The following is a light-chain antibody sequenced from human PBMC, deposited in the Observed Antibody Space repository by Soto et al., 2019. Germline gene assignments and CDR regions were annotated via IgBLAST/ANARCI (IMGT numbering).Light chain of an antibody. Sequence: EIVLTQSPGTLSLSPGERATLSCRASQSVSNNYLAWYQQKPGQAPRLLIYDTSSRATGIPDKFSGSASGTDFTLTISRLEPEDFAVYYCQQYGSSPLTFGGGTKVEIK. CDR2: DTS. J-gene: IGKJ4*01. CDR3: QQYGSSPLT. CDR1: QSVSNNY. V-gene: IGKV3-20*01.